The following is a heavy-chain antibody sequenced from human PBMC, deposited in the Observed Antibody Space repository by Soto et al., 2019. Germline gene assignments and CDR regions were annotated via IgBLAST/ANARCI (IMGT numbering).Heavy chain of an antibody. Sequence: SETLSLTCTVSGGSISSGDYYWSWIRQPPGKGLEWIGYIYYTGSTYYNPSLRSRLTISVDTSKNQFSLKLSSVTAADTAVYYCARAPLSTYYYDSSGYSVTNNFDYWGLGTLVTVSS. CDR2: IYYTGST. V-gene: IGHV4-30-4*01. D-gene: IGHD3-22*01. J-gene: IGHJ4*02. CDR1: GGSISSGDYY. CDR3: ARAPLSTYYYDSSGYSVTNNFDY.